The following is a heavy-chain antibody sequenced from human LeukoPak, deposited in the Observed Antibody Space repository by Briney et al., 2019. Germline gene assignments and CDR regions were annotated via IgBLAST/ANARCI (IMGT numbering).Heavy chain of an antibody. CDR2: INHSGST. CDR1: GGSFSGYY. CDR3: ARARSGWYGKYFQH. D-gene: IGHD6-19*01. J-gene: IGHJ1*01. Sequence: MASETLSLTCAVYGGSFSGYYWSWIRQPPGKGLEWIGEINHSGSTNYNPSLKSRVTISVDTSKNQFSLELSSVTAADTAVYYCARARSGWYGKYFQHWGQGTLVTVSS. V-gene: IGHV4-34*01.